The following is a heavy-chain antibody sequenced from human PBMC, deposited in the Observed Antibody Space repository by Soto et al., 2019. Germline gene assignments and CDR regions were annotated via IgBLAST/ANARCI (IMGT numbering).Heavy chain of an antibody. J-gene: IGHJ6*02. Sequence: EVQLVESGGGFIQPGGSLRLSCAASGLPISNAWMNWVRQAPGKGLEWVGRIKTKTEGGPTDYAAAVKGRFTVSRDDSINTLYLQMNSLKTEDTAVYYCTTGSVEGVWGQGTTVTVS. D-gene: IGHD2-15*01. CDR3: TTGSVEGV. CDR2: IKTKTEGGPT. CDR1: GLPISNAW. V-gene: IGHV3-15*07.